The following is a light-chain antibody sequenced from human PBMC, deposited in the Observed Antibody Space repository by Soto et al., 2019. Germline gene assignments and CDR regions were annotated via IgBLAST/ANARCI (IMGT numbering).Light chain of an antibody. Sequence: QLVLTQSSSASASLGSSVKLTCTLSSGHSSYIIAWHQHQPGKAPRYLMKLEGSGSYNKGSGVPDRFSGFSSGADRYLTISNLQFEDEADYYCETWDSNTHTVFGGGTKLTVL. V-gene: IGLV4-60*02. CDR3: ETWDSNTHTV. J-gene: IGLJ3*02. CDR1: SGHSSYI. CDR2: LEGSGSY.